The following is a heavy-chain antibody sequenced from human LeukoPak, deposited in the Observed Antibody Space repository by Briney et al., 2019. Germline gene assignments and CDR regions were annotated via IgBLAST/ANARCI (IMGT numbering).Heavy chain of an antibody. J-gene: IGHJ3*02. CDR1: GFTVSSNY. Sequence: PGGSLRLSWAASGFTVSSNYMSWVRQAPGKVLEWVSVIYSGGNTYYADSVKGGFTISRDNSKNTLYLQMNSLRAEDTAVYYCASTQIQLWFVLGAFDIWGQGTMVTVSS. CDR3: ASTQIQLWFVLGAFDI. D-gene: IGHD5-18*01. CDR2: IYSGGNT. V-gene: IGHV3-66*01.